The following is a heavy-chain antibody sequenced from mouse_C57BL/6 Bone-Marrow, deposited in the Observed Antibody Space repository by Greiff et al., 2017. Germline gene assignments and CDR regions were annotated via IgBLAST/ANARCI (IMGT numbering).Heavy chain of an antibody. CDR1: GYTFTSYW. D-gene: IGHD2-4*01. V-gene: IGHV1-69*01. CDR2: IDPSDSYT. J-gene: IGHJ4*01. CDR3: AIDYDELLAMDY. Sequence: QVQLQQPGAELVMPWASVKLSCKASGYTFTSYWMHWVKQRPGQGLEWIGEIDPSDSYTNYNQKFKGKSTLTVDKSSCTAYMQRISLTSEDSAVYYCAIDYDELLAMDYWGQGTSVTVSS.